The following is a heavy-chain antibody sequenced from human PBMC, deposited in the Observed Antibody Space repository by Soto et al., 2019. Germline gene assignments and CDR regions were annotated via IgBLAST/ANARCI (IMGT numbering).Heavy chain of an antibody. J-gene: IGHJ4*02. CDR2: IYYSGST. V-gene: IGHV4-30-4*01. Sequence: SETLSLTCTVSGGSISSGDYYWSWIRQPPGKGLEWIGYIYYSGSTYYNPSLKSRVTISVDTSKNQFSLKLSSVTAADTAVYYCARGSRANWNYEYYFYYWGQGTLVTVSS. CDR1: GGSISSGDYY. CDR3: ARGSRANWNYEYYFYY. D-gene: IGHD1-7*01.